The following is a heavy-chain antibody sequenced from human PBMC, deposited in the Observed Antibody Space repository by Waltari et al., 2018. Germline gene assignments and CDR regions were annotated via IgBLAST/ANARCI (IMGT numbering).Heavy chain of an antibody. CDR1: GFTFSNYA. V-gene: IGHV3-23*01. CDR2: TSAGGVST. D-gene: IGHD6-19*01. Sequence: EVQLLESGGGLAQPGGSLRLSCAASGFTFSNYAMIWVRQAPGQGLEWVSVTSAGGVSTYNPDSVKGRFTISRDSSKSTLYLQMKSLRVEDTAVYYCAKGRYTSGWPLDYWGQGTLVTVSS. J-gene: IGHJ4*02. CDR3: AKGRYTSGWPLDY.